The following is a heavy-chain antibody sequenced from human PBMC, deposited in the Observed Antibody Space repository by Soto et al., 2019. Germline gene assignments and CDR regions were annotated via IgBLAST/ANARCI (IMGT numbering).Heavy chain of an antibody. J-gene: IGHJ1*01. D-gene: IGHD7-27*01. CDR2: INQDGSQT. CDR3: VRADWGSVVN. Sequence: EVQLVESGGGLVQPGGSLRLSCAASGFNFNFYWMSWVRQAPGKGLECVANINQDGSQTYYVDSVRGRFTISRDNTKNSLYLQMSSLRADDTAVYYCVRADWGSVVNWGQGVLATVSS. CDR1: GFNFNFYW. V-gene: IGHV3-7*05.